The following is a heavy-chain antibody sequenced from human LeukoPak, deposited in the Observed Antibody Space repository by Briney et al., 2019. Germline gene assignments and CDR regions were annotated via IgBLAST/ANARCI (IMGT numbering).Heavy chain of an antibody. J-gene: IGHJ4*02. V-gene: IGHV1-18*01. CDR2: ISAYNGNT. D-gene: IGHD3-22*01. CDR3: ARGWDYDSGGRPTAYVY. Sequence: ASVKVTCKASGYTFTSYGISWVRQAPGQGLEWMGWISAYNGNTNYAQKLQGRVTTTTDTSTSTAYMELRSLRSDDTAVYYCARGWDYDSGGRPTAYVYWGQGTLVSVSS. CDR1: GYTFTSYG.